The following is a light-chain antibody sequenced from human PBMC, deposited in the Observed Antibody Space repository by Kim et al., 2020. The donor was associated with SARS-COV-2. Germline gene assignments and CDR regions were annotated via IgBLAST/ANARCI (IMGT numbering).Light chain of an antibody. V-gene: IGKV1D-12*01. CDR1: QDIRTS. Sequence: ASVGDRVTITCRASQDIRTSLAWYQQNPGKAPKLLIYSASTLQSGVPSRFSGSGSGTDFTLTISSLQPEDFASYYCQQDLSFPWTFGQGTKVEVK. CDR3: QQDLSFPWT. CDR2: SAS. J-gene: IGKJ1*01.